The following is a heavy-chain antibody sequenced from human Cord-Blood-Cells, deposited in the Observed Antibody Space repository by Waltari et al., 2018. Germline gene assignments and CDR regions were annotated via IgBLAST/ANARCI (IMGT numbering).Heavy chain of an antibody. CDR1: GFTVSSNY. Sequence: EVQLVESGGGLIQPGGSLRLSCAASGFTVSSNYMSWVRQAPGKGLEWVSVIDSGRSTYYADSVKGRFTISRDNSKNTLYLQMNSLRAEDTAVYYCARDVSNYEGMDVCGQGTTVTVSS. CDR3: ARDVSNYEGMDV. V-gene: IGHV3-53*01. CDR2: IDSGRST. J-gene: IGHJ6*02. D-gene: IGHD4-4*01.